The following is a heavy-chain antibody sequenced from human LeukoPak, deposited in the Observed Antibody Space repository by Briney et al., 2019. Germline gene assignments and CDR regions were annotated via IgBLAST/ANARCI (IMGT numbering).Heavy chain of an antibody. V-gene: IGHV3-21*01. D-gene: IGHD5-24*01. Sequence: GGSLRLSCAASGFTFSSYSMNWVRQAPGKGLEWVSSISSSSSYIYYADSVKGRFTISRDNAKNSLYLKMNSLRAEDTAVYYCARDWRLRDGYNSFDYWGQGTLVTVSS. CDR2: ISSSSSYI. J-gene: IGHJ4*02. CDR1: GFTFSSYS. CDR3: ARDWRLRDGYNSFDY.